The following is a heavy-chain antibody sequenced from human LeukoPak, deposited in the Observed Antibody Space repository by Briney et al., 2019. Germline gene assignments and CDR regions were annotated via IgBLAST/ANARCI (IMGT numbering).Heavy chain of an antibody. D-gene: IGHD3-3*01. CDR1: GYTFTSYA. V-gene: IGHV1-3*03. Sequence: ASVKVSCKASGYTFTSYAMHWVRQAPGQRLEWMGWINAGNGNTKYSQEFQGRVTITRDTSASTAYMELSSLRSEDMAVYYCARSGDFWSGSHNYYFDYWGQGTLVTVSS. CDR2: INAGNGNT. J-gene: IGHJ4*02. CDR3: ARSGDFWSGSHNYYFDY.